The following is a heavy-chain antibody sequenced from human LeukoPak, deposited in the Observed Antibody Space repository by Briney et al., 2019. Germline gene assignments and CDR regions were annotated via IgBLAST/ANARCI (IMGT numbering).Heavy chain of an antibody. V-gene: IGHV3-23*01. J-gene: IGHJ6*02. CDR3: AKDSRGGPDYLAAAGYYYGMDV. D-gene: IGHD6-13*01. CDR1: GFTFSSYA. CDR2: LNDRGSNT. Sequence: GGSLRLSCAASGFTFSSYAMSWVRQAPAKGLEWVSALNDRGSNTYIADSVKGRFTIFRDNSKNTLYLQMNSLRAEDTAVYYCAKDSRGGPDYLAAAGYYYGMDVWGQGTTVTVS.